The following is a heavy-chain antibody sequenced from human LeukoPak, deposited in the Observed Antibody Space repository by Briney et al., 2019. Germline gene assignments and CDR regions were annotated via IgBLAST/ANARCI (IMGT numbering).Heavy chain of an antibody. CDR3: ARSRGEWNLYFNY. J-gene: IGHJ4*02. Sequence: GGSLRLSCAASRFSFSSYWMSWVRQAPGKGLEWVANIKQDGSEKYYVESVTGRFTISRDNAKNSLFLQMNSLRAEDTAVYYCARSRGEWNLYFNYWGQGTLVTGSS. V-gene: IGHV3-7*01. CDR1: RFSFSSYW. CDR2: IKQDGSEK. D-gene: IGHD3-10*01.